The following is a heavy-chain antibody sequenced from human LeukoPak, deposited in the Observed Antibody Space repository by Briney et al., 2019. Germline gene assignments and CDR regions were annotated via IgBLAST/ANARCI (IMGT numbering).Heavy chain of an antibody. CDR1: GFNFNNYW. CDR3: ARFTRRYSGDY. CDR2: IKDDGSED. D-gene: IGHD1-26*01. V-gene: IGHV3-7*03. J-gene: IGHJ4*02. Sequence: GGSLRLSCAASGFNFNNYWMSWLRQAPGKGLEGLANIKDDGSEDYYVDSVKGRFTIVRDNAYNSQYLHMNSLRVEDTAIYFCARFTRRYSGDYWGQGTLVSVSS.